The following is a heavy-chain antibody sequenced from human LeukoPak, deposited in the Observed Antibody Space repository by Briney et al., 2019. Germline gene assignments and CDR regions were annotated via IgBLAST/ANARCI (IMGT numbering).Heavy chain of an antibody. Sequence: SQTLSLTCAISGDSVSSNSAAWHWIRKSPSRGLEWLGRTYYRSKWYDDYAVSVKTRITIIPDTSKNQFSLQLNSVTPEDAAVYYCARAITNYGYIFDYWGQGTLVTVSS. D-gene: IGHD5-18*01. CDR1: GDSVSSNSAA. CDR2: TYYRSKWYD. CDR3: ARAITNYGYIFDY. V-gene: IGHV6-1*01. J-gene: IGHJ4*02.